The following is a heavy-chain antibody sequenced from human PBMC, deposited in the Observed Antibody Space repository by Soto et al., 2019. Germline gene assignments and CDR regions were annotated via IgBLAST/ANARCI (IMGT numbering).Heavy chain of an antibody. D-gene: IGHD3-9*01. CDR3: ARWDFDWATDDY. Sequence: QVQLVQSGAEVKKPGASVKVSCKASGYTFTSYGISWVRQAPGQGLEWMGWISAYNGNTNYAQKLQGRVTMTTDTATSTADMELRSLRSDDTAVYYGARWDFDWATDDYWGQGTLVTVSS. V-gene: IGHV1-18*01. CDR2: ISAYNGNT. CDR1: GYTFTSYG. J-gene: IGHJ4*02.